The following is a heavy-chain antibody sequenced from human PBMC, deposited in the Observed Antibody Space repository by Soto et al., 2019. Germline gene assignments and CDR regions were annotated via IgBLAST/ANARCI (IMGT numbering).Heavy chain of an antibody. CDR3: AKSPDCTNGVCAFDL. CDR1: GFTFSSYD. Sequence: PGESLKISCAASGFTFSSYDMSWVRQAPGKGLEWDSAISGSGGSTYYADSVKGRFTISRDNSKNTLYLQMNSLRAEDTAVYYCAKSPDCTNGVCAFDLWGRGTLVTVSS. CDR2: ISGSGGST. V-gene: IGHV3-23*01. J-gene: IGHJ2*01. D-gene: IGHD2-8*01.